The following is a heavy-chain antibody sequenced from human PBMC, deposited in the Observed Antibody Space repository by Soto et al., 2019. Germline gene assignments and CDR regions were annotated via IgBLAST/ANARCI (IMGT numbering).Heavy chain of an antibody. V-gene: IGHV3-30*18. CDR2: ISYDGSNK. CDR3: AKELPKDSSYDFYYYYGMDV. J-gene: IGHJ6*02. Sequence: QVQLVESGGGVVQPGRSLRLSCAASGFTFSSYGMHWVRQAPGKGLEWVAVISYDGSNKYYADSVKGRFTISRDNSKNTLYLQMNSLRAEDTAVYYCAKELPKDSSYDFYYYYGMDVWGQGTTVTVSS. D-gene: IGHD5-12*01. CDR1: GFTFSSYG.